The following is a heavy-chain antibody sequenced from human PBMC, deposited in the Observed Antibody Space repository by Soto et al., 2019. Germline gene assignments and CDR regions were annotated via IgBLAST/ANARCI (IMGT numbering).Heavy chain of an antibody. Sequence: PGGSLRLSCAASGFTFSSYWLSLVRQAPGKGLEWVANIKQDGSEKYYVDSVKGRFTISRDNAKNSLYLQMNSLRAEDTAVYYCAGGPSGWNEGGAFDIWGQGTMVTVSS. J-gene: IGHJ3*02. CDR2: IKQDGSEK. D-gene: IGHD1-1*01. CDR3: AGGPSGWNEGGAFDI. CDR1: GFTFSSYW. V-gene: IGHV3-7*04.